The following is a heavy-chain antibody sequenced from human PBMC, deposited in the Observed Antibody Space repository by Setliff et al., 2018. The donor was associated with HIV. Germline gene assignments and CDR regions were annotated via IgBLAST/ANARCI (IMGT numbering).Heavy chain of an antibody. D-gene: IGHD2-15*01. V-gene: IGHV3-64*02. CDR3: ARVAAGHCSSGTCYFDY. CDR2: ISNTGGNT. Sequence: GSLRLSCAASGFTFSTYAMHWVRQAPGKGLEHVSAISNTGGNTYYADSVKGRFPISRDNSKNTLYLQMGSLRAEDMAVYYCARVAAGHCSSGTCYFDYWGQGTLVTVSS. CDR1: GFTFSTYA. J-gene: IGHJ4*02.